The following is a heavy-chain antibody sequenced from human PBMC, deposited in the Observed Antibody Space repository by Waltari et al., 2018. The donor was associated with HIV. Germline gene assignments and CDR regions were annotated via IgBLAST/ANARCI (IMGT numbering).Heavy chain of an antibody. V-gene: IGHV3-74*01. CDR2: INSDGGDA. D-gene: IGHD3-3*01. CDR1: GFSFSDYW. CDR3: ARDDYDFWSGPRRDKNYGMDV. J-gene: IGHJ6*02. Sequence: LVQSGGGLVQPGGSLRLSCAASGFSFSDYWMHWVRQSPWKGREWVAQINSDGGDATYADSVKGRFTGSRDNAKNTLFLEMSSLRVEDTAVYYCARDDYDFWSGPRRDKNYGMDVWGQGTAVTVSS.